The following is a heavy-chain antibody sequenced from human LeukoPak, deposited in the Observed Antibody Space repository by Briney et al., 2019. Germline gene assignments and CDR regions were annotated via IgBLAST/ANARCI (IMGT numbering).Heavy chain of an antibody. CDR3: ARVRGYSYGYLDY. CDR2: IYYSGST. Sequence: SETLSLTCTISSGSISSYYWSWIRQPPGKGLEWIGYIYYSGSTNYNPSLKSRVTISVDTSKNQFSLRLSSVTATDTAVYYCARVRGYSYGYLDYWGQGTLVTVSS. D-gene: IGHD5-18*01. J-gene: IGHJ4*02. V-gene: IGHV4-59*01. CDR1: SGSISSYY.